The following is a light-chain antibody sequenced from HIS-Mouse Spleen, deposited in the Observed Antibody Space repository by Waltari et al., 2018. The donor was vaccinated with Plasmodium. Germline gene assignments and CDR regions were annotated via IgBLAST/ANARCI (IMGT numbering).Light chain of an antibody. J-gene: IGKJ4*01. CDR1: QSVSRY. CDR3: QQRSNWPRVLT. Sequence: EIVLTQSPATLSLSPGERATLSCRASQSVSRYLAWDQQKPGQAPRLLIYDASNRATGIPARFSGSGSGTDFTLTISSLEPEDFAVYYCQQRSNWPRVLTFGGGTKVEIK. CDR2: DAS. V-gene: IGKV3-11*01.